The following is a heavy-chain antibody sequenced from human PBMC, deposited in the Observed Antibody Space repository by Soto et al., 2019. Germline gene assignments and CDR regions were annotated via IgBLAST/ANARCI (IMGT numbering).Heavy chain of an antibody. CDR3: ASFYGGGYNYDGMDV. Sequence: GGSLRLSCAASGFTFSSYAMHWVRHAPGKGLEWVAVISYDGSNKHYADSVKGRVTISRDNSKNTLYLEMSSLRGEDTAVFYCASFYGGGYNYDGMDVWGQGTRVSVSS. V-gene: IGHV3-30-3*01. CDR2: ISYDGSNK. J-gene: IGHJ6*02. CDR1: GFTFSSYA. D-gene: IGHD5-12*01.